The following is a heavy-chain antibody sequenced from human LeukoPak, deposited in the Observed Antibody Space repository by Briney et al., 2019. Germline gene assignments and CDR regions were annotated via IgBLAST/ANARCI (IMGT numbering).Heavy chain of an antibody. V-gene: IGHV1-2*02. Sequence: ASVKVSCKASGYTFTGYYMHWVRQAPGQGLEWMGWINPNSGGTNYAQKFQGRVTMTRDTSISTAYMELSSLRSEDTAVYYCARDRRDIVVVPAAIGYYYYMDVWGKGTTVTVSS. CDR1: GYTFTGYY. J-gene: IGHJ6*03. CDR2: INPNSGGT. CDR3: ARDRRDIVVVPAAIGYYYYMDV. D-gene: IGHD2-2*02.